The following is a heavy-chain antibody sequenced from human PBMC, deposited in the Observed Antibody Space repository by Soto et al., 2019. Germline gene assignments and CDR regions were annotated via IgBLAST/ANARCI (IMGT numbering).Heavy chain of an antibody. CDR1: GYTFTSYD. CDR2: MNPNSGNT. V-gene: IGHV1-8*01. Sequence: ASVKVSCKASGYTFTSYDINWVRQATGQGLEWMGWMNPNSGNTGYAQKFQGRVTMTRNTSISTAYMELSSLRSEDTAVYYCERRGRLWYYGPGSPDAFDIWGQGTMVTVSS. CDR3: ERRGRLWYYGPGSPDAFDI. J-gene: IGHJ3*02. D-gene: IGHD3-10*01.